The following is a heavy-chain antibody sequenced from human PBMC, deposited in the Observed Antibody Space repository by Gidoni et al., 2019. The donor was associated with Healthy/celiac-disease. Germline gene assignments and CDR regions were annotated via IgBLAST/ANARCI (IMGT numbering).Heavy chain of an antibody. V-gene: IGHV5-51*01. CDR3: ARQGELGYCSSTSCYGVSDAFDI. CDR2: IYPGDSDT. J-gene: IGHJ3*02. CDR1: GYSFTSYW. D-gene: IGHD2-2*01. Sequence: EVQLVQSGAEVKKPGASLKISCKGSGYSFTSYWIGWVRQMPGKGLEWMGIIYPGDSDTRYSPSFQGQVTISADKSISTAYLQWSSLKASDTAMYYCARQGELGYCSSTSCYGVSDAFDIWGQGTMVTVSS.